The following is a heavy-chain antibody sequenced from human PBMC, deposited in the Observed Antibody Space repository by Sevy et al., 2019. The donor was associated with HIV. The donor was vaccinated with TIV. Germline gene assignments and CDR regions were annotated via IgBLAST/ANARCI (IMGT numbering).Heavy chain of an antibody. V-gene: IGHV3-30*03. CDR2: ISSDGGNE. Sequence: GGSLRLSCAASGFTFNNYAMHWARQAPGKGLEWVTAISSDGGNEYYADSVKGRFTISRDNSKNTLYLQMDSLRPEDXXXXXXXXXXXXRDKTIWGQGTLVTVSS. J-gene: IGHJ4*02. CDR1: GFTFNNYA. D-gene: IGHD2-15*01. CDR3: XXXXXXRDKTI.